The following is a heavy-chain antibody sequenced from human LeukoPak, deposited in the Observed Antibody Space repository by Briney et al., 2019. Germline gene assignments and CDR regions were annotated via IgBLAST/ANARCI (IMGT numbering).Heavy chain of an antibody. V-gene: IGHV3-74*01. D-gene: IGHD2/OR15-2a*01. CDR2: INSDGSWT. J-gene: IGHJ4*02. CDR3: VSFYETY. CDR1: GNYW. Sequence: GGSLRLSCAASGNYWMHWVRQAPGKGLVWVSHINSDGSWTSYADSVKGRFTIPKDNAKNTVYLQMNSLRAEDTAVYYCVSFYETYWGRGTLVTVSS.